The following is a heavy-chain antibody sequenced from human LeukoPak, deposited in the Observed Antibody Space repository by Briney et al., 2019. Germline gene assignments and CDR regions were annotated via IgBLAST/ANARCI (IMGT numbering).Heavy chain of an antibody. V-gene: IGHV4-59*01. J-gene: IGHJ4*02. CDR1: GGSISSYY. Sequence: PGGSLRLSCAASGGSISSYYWSWIRQPPGKGLEWIGYIYYSGSTNYNPSLKSRVTISVDTSKNQFSLKLSSVTAADTAVYYCARVTPTTVTTGFYFDYWGQGTLVTVSS. CDR3: ARVTPTTVTTGFYFDY. D-gene: IGHD4-17*01. CDR2: IYYSGST.